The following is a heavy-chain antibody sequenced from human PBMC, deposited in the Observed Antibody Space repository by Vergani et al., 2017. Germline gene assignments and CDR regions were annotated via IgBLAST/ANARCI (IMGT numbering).Heavy chain of an antibody. Sequence: QMQLQESGPGLVKASETLSLTCTVSGDSIISRSYYWGWIRQPPGKGLEWIGSIYYSGSTYYNPSLKSRVTISVDTSKNQFSLKLSSVTAADTAVYYCARRRGYCSSTSCYAAYYFDYWGQGTLVTVSS. CDR1: GDSIISRSYY. D-gene: IGHD2-2*01. CDR3: ARRRGYCSSTSCYAAYYFDY. CDR2: IYYSGST. V-gene: IGHV4-39*01. J-gene: IGHJ4*02.